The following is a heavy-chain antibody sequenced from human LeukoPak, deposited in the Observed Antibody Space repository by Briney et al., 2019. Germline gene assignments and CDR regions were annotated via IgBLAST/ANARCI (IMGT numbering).Heavy chain of an antibody. CDR2: ISYDGSNK. Sequence: GRSLRLSCAASGFTFSSYGMHWVRQAPGKGLEWVAVISYDGSNKHYADSVKGRFTISRDNSKNTLYLQMNSLRAEDTAVYYCAKAADSIVVVPAAIGDWGQGTLVTVSS. J-gene: IGHJ4*02. V-gene: IGHV3-30*18. CDR1: GFTFSSYG. D-gene: IGHD2-2*02. CDR3: AKAADSIVVVPAAIGD.